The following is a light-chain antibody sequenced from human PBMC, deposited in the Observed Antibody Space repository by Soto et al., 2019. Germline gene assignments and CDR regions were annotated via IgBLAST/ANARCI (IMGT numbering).Light chain of an antibody. CDR3: QHYDSSPYN. CDR2: AAS. Sequence: DIEMTQSPASVSLSVGDRVTITCRASQGISSCLVWYQQKPGKVPRLLIYAASILQSGVPARFSGSGSGTDFTLTINRLEPEDFAVYYCQHYDSSPYNFGQGTRLEIK. J-gene: IGKJ5*01. V-gene: IGKV1D-16*01. CDR1: QGISSC.